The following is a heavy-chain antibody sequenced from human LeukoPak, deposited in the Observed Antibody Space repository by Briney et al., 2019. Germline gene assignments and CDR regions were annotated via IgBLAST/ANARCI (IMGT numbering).Heavy chain of an antibody. J-gene: IGHJ6*02. Sequence: GASVKVSCKASGYTFTSYDINWVRQSTGQGLEWMGWMKPNSGYTGYAQKFQGRVTMTRNTSISTAYMELSSLRSEDTAVYYCARGNMITFGGVIADFYYYYGMDVWGQGTTVTVSS. V-gene: IGHV1-8*01. CDR3: ARGNMITFGGVIADFYYYYGMDV. CDR1: GYTFTSYD. D-gene: IGHD3-16*02. CDR2: MKPNSGYT.